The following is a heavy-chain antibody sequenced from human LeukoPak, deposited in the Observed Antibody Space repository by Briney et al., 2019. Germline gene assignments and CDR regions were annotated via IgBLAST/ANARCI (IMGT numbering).Heavy chain of an antibody. CDR2: IYYSGST. D-gene: IGHD2-15*01. Sequence: PSETLSLTCTVSGGSISSYYWSWIRQPPGKGLEWIGYIYYSGSTNYNPSLKSRVTISVDTSKNQFSLKLSSVTAADTAVYYCARARGNCSDGSCYSFGGFDPWGQGTLVTVSS. CDR3: ARARGNCSDGSCYSFGGFDP. CDR1: GGSISSYY. V-gene: IGHV4-59*01. J-gene: IGHJ5*02.